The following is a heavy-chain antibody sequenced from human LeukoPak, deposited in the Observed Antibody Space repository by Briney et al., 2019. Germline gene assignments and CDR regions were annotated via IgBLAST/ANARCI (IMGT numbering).Heavy chain of an antibody. CDR1: GFTFSTFW. V-gene: IGHV3-74*03. CDR2: INSDGSIT. J-gene: IGHJ6*02. CDR3: ARGRYYGMDV. Sequence: GGSLRLSCAASGFTFSTFWMHWVRQAPGKGLAWVSGINSDGSITTYADSVKGRFTISRDNAENTLYLQMNSLRAEDTAVYYCARGRYYGMDVWGQGTTVTVSS.